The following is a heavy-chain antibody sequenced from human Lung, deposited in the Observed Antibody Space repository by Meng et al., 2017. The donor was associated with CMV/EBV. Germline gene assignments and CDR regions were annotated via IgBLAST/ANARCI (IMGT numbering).Heavy chain of an antibody. Sequence: GYYLHWVRQAPGRGLEWMGWINPNSGATNFAQKFQGRVTMTRDTSISTAYMELRRLTSDDTAVYYCARATENFVVEPPAILFDYWGQGTLVTVSS. V-gene: IGHV1-2*02. CDR2: INPNSGAT. CDR1: GYY. J-gene: IGHJ4*02. CDR3: ARATENFVVEPPAILFDY. D-gene: IGHD2-2*02.